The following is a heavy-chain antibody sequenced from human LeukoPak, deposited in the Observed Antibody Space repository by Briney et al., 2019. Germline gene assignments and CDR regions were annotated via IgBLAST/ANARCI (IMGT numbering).Heavy chain of an antibody. Sequence: ASVKVSCKASGYTFSSYGISWVRQAPGQGLEWMVWISAYNGDTHYAQKFQGRVTMTTDTSTSTAYMELRSLRSDDTAMYYCARRGGKNYGDYLLYYYYMDVWGKGTTVTVSS. D-gene: IGHD4-17*01. CDR2: ISAYNGDT. J-gene: IGHJ6*03. CDR3: ARRGGKNYGDYLLYYYYMDV. V-gene: IGHV1-18*01. CDR1: GYTFSSYG.